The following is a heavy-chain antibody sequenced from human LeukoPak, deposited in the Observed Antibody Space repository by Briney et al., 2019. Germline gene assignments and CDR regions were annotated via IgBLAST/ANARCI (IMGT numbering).Heavy chain of an antibody. CDR1: GFSFSTYY. D-gene: IGHD1-14*01. V-gene: IGHV3-21*01. CDR2: ISSSSTYI. CDR3: ARENHGSFDY. Sequence: PGGSLRLSCAASGFSFSTYYVNWVRQAPGKGLEWVSCISSSSTYIYYADSVRGRFAISRDNAKNSLYLQMNSLRAEDTAVYYCARENHGSFDYWGQRSLVTVSS. J-gene: IGHJ4*02.